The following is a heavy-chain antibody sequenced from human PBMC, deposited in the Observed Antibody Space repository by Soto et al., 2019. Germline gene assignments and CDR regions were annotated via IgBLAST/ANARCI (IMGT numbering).Heavy chain of an antibody. J-gene: IGHJ6*02. CDR3: AKDGEYSSGWLPHHYYYYYGMDV. V-gene: IGHV3-30*18. Sequence: QVQLVESGGGVVQPGRSLRLSCAASGFTFSSYGMHWVRQAPGKGLEWVAVISYDGSNKYYADSVKGRFTISRDNSKNTLYLQMNSLRAEDTAVYYCAKDGEYSSGWLPHHYYYYYGMDVWGQGTTVTVSS. CDR2: ISYDGSNK. CDR1: GFTFSSYG. D-gene: IGHD6-19*01.